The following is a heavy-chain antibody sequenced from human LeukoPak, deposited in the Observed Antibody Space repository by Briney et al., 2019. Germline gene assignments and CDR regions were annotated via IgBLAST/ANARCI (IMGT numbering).Heavy chain of an antibody. V-gene: IGHV4-39*01. Sequence: PSETLSLTCTVSGGSISSSSYYWGWIRQPPWKGLEWIGSIYYSGSTYYNPSLKSRVTISVDTSKNQFSLKLSSVTAADTAVYYCARHYYGSGSYYEFDYWGQGTLVTVSS. CDR2: IYYSGST. CDR3: ARHYYGSGSYYEFDY. D-gene: IGHD3-10*01. CDR1: GGSISSSSYY. J-gene: IGHJ4*02.